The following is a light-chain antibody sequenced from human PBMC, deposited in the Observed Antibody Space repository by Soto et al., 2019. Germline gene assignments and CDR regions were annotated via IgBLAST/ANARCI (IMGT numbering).Light chain of an antibody. Sequence: QSALTQPPSASGSPGQSVTISCTGTSSDVGGWNYVSWYQQHPGKAPKLMIYEASKRPSGVPDRFSGSKSGNTASLTVSGLQAEDEADYYCSSYTSSSARVFGGGTKVTVL. CDR3: SSYTSSSARV. V-gene: IGLV2-8*01. CDR1: SSDVGGWNY. J-gene: IGLJ3*02. CDR2: EAS.